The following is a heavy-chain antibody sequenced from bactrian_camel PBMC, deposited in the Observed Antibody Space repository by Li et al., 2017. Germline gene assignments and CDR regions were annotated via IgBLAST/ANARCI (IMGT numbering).Heavy chain of an antibody. D-gene: IGHD1*01. CDR1: GFTFSTYY. CDR3: ATRDGAAYNY. J-gene: IGHJ4*01. Sequence: HVQLVESGGGSVQAGGSLRLSCAASGFTFSTYYMSWVRQAPGKGLEWVSSIYGDGSNTYYADSVKGRFTISRDNAKKTVYLQMNSLKSEDTALYYCATRDGAAYNYWGQGTQVTVS. V-gene: IGHV3-2*01. CDR2: IYGDGSNT.